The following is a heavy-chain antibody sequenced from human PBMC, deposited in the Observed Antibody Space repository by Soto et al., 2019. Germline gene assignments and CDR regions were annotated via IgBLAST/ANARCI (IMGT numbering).Heavy chain of an antibody. J-gene: IGHJ4*02. Sequence: SHTLSLTRAISGYSVSSNSAAWNLIRQSPSRGLEWLGRTYYRSKWYNDYAVSVKSRITINPDTSKNQFSLQLNSVTPEDTAVYYCARESGSSSWYVDFDYWGQGTLVTVSS. CDR2: TYYRSKWYN. V-gene: IGHV6-1*01. CDR3: ARESGSSSWYVDFDY. CDR1: GYSVSSNSAA. D-gene: IGHD6-13*01.